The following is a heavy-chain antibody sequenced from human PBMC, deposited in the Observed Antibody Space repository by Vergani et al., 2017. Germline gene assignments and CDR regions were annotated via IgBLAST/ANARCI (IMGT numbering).Heavy chain of an antibody. D-gene: IGHD2-2*01. CDR1: GFTFSDYY. CDR3: ARGAPMRAQHDTIAPYYYYDGMDV. Sequence: QVQLVESGGGLVKPGGSLRLSCAASGFTFSDYYMSWIRQAPGKGLEWVSYISSSGSTIYYADSVKGRFTISRDNAKNSLYLQMNSLRAEDTAVYYCARGAPMRAQHDTIAPYYYYDGMDVGGQGTTVTVSS. J-gene: IGHJ6*02. V-gene: IGHV3-11*01. CDR2: ISSSGSTI.